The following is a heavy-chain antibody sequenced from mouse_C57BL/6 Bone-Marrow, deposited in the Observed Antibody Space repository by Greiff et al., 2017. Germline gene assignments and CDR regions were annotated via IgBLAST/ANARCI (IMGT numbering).Heavy chain of an antibody. V-gene: IGHV3-6*01. CDR1: GYSITSGYY. D-gene: IGHD1-1*01. CDR3: ARPITTVVAPPWGFDV. CDR2: ISYDGSN. Sequence: EVKLQESGPGLVKPSQSLSLTCSVTGYSITSGYYWNWIRQFPGNKLEWMGYISYDGSNNYNPSLKNRISITRDTSKNQFLLKLNSVTTEYTATYYCARPITTVVAPPWGFDVCGTGTTVTVSS. J-gene: IGHJ1*03.